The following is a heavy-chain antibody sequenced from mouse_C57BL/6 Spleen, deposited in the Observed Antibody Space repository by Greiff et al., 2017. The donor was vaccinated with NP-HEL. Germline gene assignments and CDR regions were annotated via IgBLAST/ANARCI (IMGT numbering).Heavy chain of an antibody. D-gene: IGHD3-2*02. CDR1: GYTFTSYW. Sequence: QVQLQQPGAELVRPGTSVKLSCKASGYTFTSYWMHWVKQRPGQGLEWIGVIDPSDSYTNYNQKFKGKATLTVDTSSSTAYMQLSSLTSEDSAVYYCARADGTAQVSWFAYWGQGTLVTVSA. CDR2: IDPSDSYT. CDR3: ARADGTAQVSWFAY. J-gene: IGHJ3*01. V-gene: IGHV1-59*01.